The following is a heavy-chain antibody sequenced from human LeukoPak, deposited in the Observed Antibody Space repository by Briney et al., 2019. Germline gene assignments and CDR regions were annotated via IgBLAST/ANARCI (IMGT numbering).Heavy chain of an antibody. CDR3: ARLTGNREFDY. V-gene: IGHV1-2*02. CDR1: GYSFTDHY. J-gene: IGHJ4*02. Sequence: ASVKVSCKASGYSFTDHYMHWVRQAPGQGLEWMGWININSGGTRFPRKFQGRVTMTRDTSVSTAYMKLSRLRSDDTAVYYCARLTGNREFDYWGQGALVTVSS. CDR2: ININSGGT. D-gene: IGHD7-27*01.